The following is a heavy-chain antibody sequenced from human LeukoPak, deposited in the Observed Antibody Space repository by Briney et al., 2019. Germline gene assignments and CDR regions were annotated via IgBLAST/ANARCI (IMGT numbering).Heavy chain of an antibody. D-gene: IGHD4-17*01. CDR2: IYHSGST. J-gene: IGHJ4*02. V-gene: IGHV4-38-2*02. CDR3: ARELYGDYGGGH. CDR1: GYSISSGYY. Sequence: SETLSLTCTVSGYSISSGYYWGWIRQPPGKGLEWIGSIYHSGSTYYNPSLKSRVTISVDTSKNQFSLKLSSVTAADAAVYYCARELYGDYGGGHWGQGTLVTVSS.